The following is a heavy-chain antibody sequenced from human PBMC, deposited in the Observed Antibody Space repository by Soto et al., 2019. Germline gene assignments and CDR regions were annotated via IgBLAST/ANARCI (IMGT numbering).Heavy chain of an antibody. D-gene: IGHD3-16*01. CDR1: GFTFSSYW. Sequence: EVQLVESGGALVQPGGSLRLTCAPSGFTFSSYWMSWVRQAPGKGLEWVANIKPDGSEKQYVDSVKGRFTISRDNAKNSLDLQMNSLRAEDTAVYYCARGRSHAVLRGGWFDPWGQGTLVTVSS. CDR2: IKPDGSEK. J-gene: IGHJ5*02. V-gene: IGHV3-7*01. CDR3: ARGRSHAVLRGGWFDP.